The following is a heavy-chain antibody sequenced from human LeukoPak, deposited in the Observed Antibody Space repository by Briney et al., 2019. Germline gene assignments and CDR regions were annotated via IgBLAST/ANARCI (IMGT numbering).Heavy chain of an antibody. J-gene: IGHJ6*02. CDR3: ARDWPLRLESYYCYGMDV. CDR2: INHNGNT. V-gene: IGHV4-4*02. Sequence: PGGSLRLSCAASGITLSDFWFSWVRQPPGKGLEWIGEINHNGNTKYNPSLKSRVTISVDKSKNQFSLKLSSVTAADTAVYYRARDWPLRLESYYCYGMDVWGQGTTVTVSS. CDR1: GITLSDFW. D-gene: IGHD4-17*01.